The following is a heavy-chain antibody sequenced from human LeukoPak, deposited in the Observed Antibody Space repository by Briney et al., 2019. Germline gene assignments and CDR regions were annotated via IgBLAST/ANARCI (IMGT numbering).Heavy chain of an antibody. CDR2: IYTSGST. Sequence: SQTLSLTCTVSGGSINRGSYYWSWIRQPAGKGLEWIGRIYTSGSTNYNPSLKSRVTISVDTSKNQFSLKLSSVTAADTAVYYCASLVGATTNDAFDIWGQGTMVTVSS. D-gene: IGHD1-26*01. J-gene: IGHJ3*02. V-gene: IGHV4-61*02. CDR1: GGSINRGSYY. CDR3: ASLVGATTNDAFDI.